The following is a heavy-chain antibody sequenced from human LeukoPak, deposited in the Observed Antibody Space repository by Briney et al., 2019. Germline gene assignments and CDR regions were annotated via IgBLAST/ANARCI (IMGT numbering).Heavy chain of an antibody. V-gene: IGHV3-69-1*01. J-gene: IGHJ3*02. CDR2: FGHSGTI. Sequence: GGSLRLSFAASGFHFSAYDMHWVRQAPGEGLEWVAYFGHSGTIYYADSVKGRFTISRDNAKNSLYLQMNSLRAEDTAVYYCARDRELNYGDYGAFDIWGQGTMVTVSS. CDR1: GFHFSAYD. D-gene: IGHD4-17*01. CDR3: ARDRELNYGDYGAFDI.